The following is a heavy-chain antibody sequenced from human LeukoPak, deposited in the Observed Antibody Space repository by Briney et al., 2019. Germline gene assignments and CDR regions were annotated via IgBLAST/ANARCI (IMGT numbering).Heavy chain of an antibody. V-gene: IGHV3-7*01. CDR2: MKQDESEK. CDR3: AREIVQDYSDYKSYFDY. D-gene: IGHD4-11*01. CDR1: GFTFNSYW. J-gene: IGHJ4*02. Sequence: PGGSLRLSCAASGFTFNSYWMTWVRQAPGKGLEWVANMKQDESEKNYVDSVKGRFTISRDNAKDSLYLQMNSLRAEDTAVYYCAREIVQDYSDYKSYFDYWGQGALVTVSS.